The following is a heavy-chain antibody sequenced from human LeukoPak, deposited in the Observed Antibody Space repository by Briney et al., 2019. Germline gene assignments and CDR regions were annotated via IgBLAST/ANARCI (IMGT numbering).Heavy chain of an antibody. D-gene: IGHD1-7*01. Sequence: SQTLSLTCTVSGGSISSGDYYWSWIRQPPGKGLEWIGYIYYSGSTYYNPSLKSRVTISVDTSKNQFSLKLSSVTAADTAVYYCARERFQAGTKAFDIWGQGTMVTVSS. CDR2: IYYSGST. CDR3: ARERFQAGTKAFDI. V-gene: IGHV4-30-4*08. CDR1: GGSISSGDYY. J-gene: IGHJ3*02.